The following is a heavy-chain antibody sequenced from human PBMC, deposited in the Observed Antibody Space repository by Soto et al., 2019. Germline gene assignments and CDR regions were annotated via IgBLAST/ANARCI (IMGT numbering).Heavy chain of an antibody. CDR1: GYTFTSYG. J-gene: IGHJ5*02. Sequence: ASVKVSCKASGYTFTSYGISWVRRAPGQGLEWMGWISAYNGNTNYAQKLQGRVTMTTDTSTSTAYMELRSLRSDDTAVYYCARALYCSSTSCYLDWFDPWGQGTLVTVSS. D-gene: IGHD2-2*01. CDR2: ISAYNGNT. CDR3: ARALYCSSTSCYLDWFDP. V-gene: IGHV1-18*01.